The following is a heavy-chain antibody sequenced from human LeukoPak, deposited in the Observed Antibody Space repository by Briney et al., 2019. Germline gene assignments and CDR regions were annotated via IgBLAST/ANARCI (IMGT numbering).Heavy chain of an antibody. CDR2: INHSGST. J-gene: IGHJ4*02. V-gene: IGHV4-34*01. D-gene: IGHD5-18*01. CDR3: ARQEGYGILDN. CDR1: GGSFSGYY. Sequence: SETLSLTCAVYGGSFSGYYWSWIRQPPGKGLEWIGEINHSGSTNYNPSLKSRVTISVDTSKNQFSLQLNSVTPGDTAVYYCARQEGYGILDNWGQGTLVTISS.